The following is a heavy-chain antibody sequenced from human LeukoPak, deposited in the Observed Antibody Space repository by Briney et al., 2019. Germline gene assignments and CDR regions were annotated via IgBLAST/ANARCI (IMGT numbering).Heavy chain of an antibody. V-gene: IGHV3-30*02. D-gene: IGHD2-21*02. J-gene: IGHJ4*02. CDR3: AKRDRVTEFDY. CDR1: GFTFNNYG. Sequence: GGSLRLSCAASGFTFNNYGMHWVRQAPGKGLEWVTLIQPNGKDKYYADSVKGRFTVSRDNSNNMLYLQLNSLRVDDTAIYYCAKRDRVTEFDYWGQGTLVTVSS. CDR2: IQPNGKDK.